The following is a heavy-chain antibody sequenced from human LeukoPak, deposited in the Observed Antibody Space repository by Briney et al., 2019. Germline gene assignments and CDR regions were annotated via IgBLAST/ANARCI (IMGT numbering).Heavy chain of an antibody. CDR3: AKMSGLPWFDS. V-gene: IGHV3-23*01. CDR2: IRAGGRTT. D-gene: IGHD3-3*01. Sequence: GGSLRLSCTASGFTSSNYDMNWVRQAPGKGLEWVSCIRAGGRTTYYADSVRGRFTISRDDSKNMLYLQMNSLRAEDTAVYYCAKMSGLPWFDSWGQGTRVTVSS. CDR1: GFTSSNYD. J-gene: IGHJ5*01.